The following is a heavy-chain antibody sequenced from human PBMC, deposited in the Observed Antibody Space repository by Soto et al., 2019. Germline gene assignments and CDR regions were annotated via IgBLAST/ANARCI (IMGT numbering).Heavy chain of an antibody. Sequence: SETLSLTCTVSGGSLSSSSYYWGWIRQPPGKGLEWIGNVYYGGSTYYNPSLKSRVTISVETSKSQFSLKLSSVTAADTAVYYCAGGDYYHSSGYYFYYYTMDVWGQGTTVTV. J-gene: IGHJ6*02. CDR1: GGSLSSSSYY. D-gene: IGHD3-22*01. CDR3: AGGDYYHSSGYYFYYYTMDV. CDR2: VYYGGST. V-gene: IGHV4-39*01.